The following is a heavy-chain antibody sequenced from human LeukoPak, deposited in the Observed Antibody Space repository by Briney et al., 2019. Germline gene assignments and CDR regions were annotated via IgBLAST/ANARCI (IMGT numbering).Heavy chain of an antibody. J-gene: IGHJ4*02. V-gene: IGHV1-2*02. D-gene: IGHD4-23*01. Sequence: ASVKVSCKASGYTFAGYYMHWVRQAPGQGLEWMGWINPNSGGTNYAQKFQGRVTMTRDTSISTAYMELSRLRSDDTAVYYCARDRSTVVTLLDYWGLGTLVTVSS. CDR2: INPNSGGT. CDR1: GYTFAGYY. CDR3: ARDRSTVVTLLDY.